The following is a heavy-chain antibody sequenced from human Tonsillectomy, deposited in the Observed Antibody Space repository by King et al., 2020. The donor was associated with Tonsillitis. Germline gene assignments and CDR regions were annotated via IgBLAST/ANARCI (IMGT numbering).Heavy chain of an antibody. Sequence: VQLVQSGGGVVQSGRSLRLSCAASGFTFNSYGMHWVRQAPGKGLEWVAVISYDGSNKYYADSVKGRFTISRDNSKNTLYLQMNSLRTEDTAVYYCAKEKGGDCSGGSCYWDAFEIWGQGTMVTVSS. CDR3: AKEKGGDCSGGSCYWDAFEI. CDR1: GFTFNSYG. D-gene: IGHD2-15*01. J-gene: IGHJ3*02. V-gene: IGHV3-30*18. CDR2: ISYDGSNK.